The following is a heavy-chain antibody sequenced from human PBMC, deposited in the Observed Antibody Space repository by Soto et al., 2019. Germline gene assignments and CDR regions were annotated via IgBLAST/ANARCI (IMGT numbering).Heavy chain of an antibody. V-gene: IGHV1-3*01. J-gene: IGHJ4*02. CDR2: INAGNGNT. CDR3: ANYDILAGYDY. D-gene: IGHD3-9*01. CDR1: GYTFTSYA. Sequence: QVQLVQSGAEVKKPGASVKVSCKASGYTFTSYAMHWVRQAPGQRLEWMGWINAGNGNTKYSQKFQGRVTITRDTSATTAYMELSSLRSEDTAVYYCANYDILAGYDYWGQGTLVTVSS.